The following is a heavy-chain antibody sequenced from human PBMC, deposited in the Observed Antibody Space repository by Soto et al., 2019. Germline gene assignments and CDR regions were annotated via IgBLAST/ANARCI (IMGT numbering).Heavy chain of an antibody. CDR1: GYSFTSYW. Sequence: GESLKISCKGSGYSFTSYWISWVRQMPGKGLEWMGRIDPSDSYTNYSPSFQGHVTISADKSISTAYLQWSSLKASDTAMYYCAREIVVVPAALGWFDPWGQGTLVTVYS. CDR2: IDPSDSYT. V-gene: IGHV5-10-1*01. J-gene: IGHJ5*02. D-gene: IGHD2-2*01. CDR3: AREIVVVPAALGWFDP.